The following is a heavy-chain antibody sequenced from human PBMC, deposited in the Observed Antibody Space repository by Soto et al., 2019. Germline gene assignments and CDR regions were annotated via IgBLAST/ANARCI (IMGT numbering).Heavy chain of an antibody. CDR2: IYSDGST. CDR1: GFTVSSTY. V-gene: IGHV3-53*01. Sequence: GGSLRLSCAASGFTVSSTYMTWVRQAPGKGLEWVSIIYSDGSTYYADSVKGRFTISRDNSKNTLFLQMNSVRAEDTAVYYCARAGKLPYYYYFDYWGQGTLVTVS. J-gene: IGHJ4*02. CDR3: ARAGKLPYYYYFDY. D-gene: IGHD3-10*01.